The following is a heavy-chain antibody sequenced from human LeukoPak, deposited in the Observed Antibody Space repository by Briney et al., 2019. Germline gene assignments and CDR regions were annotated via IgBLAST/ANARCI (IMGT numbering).Heavy chain of an antibody. CDR1: GGSISSYY. J-gene: IGHJ3*02. D-gene: IGHD3-22*01. Sequence: ASETLSLTCTVSGGSISSYYWSWIRQPPGKGLEWIGYIYYSGSTNYNPSLKSRVTMSVDTSKNQFSLKLSSVTAADTAVYYCARDKDYFDSGGAFDIWGQGTMVTVSS. CDR2: IYYSGST. V-gene: IGHV4-59*01. CDR3: ARDKDYFDSGGAFDI.